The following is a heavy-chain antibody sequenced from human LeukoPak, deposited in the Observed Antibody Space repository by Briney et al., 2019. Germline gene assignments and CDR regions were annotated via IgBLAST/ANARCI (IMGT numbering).Heavy chain of an antibody. CDR1: GFTVNNNY. D-gene: IGHD3-22*01. Sequence: GGSLRLSCAASGFTVNNNYMSWVRQAPGKGLEWVSAISGSGGSTYYADSVKGRFTISRDNSKNTLYLQMNSLRAEDTAVYYCAKDRTTYYYDSSGYNYFDYWGQGTLVTVSS. V-gene: IGHV3-23*01. CDR2: ISGSGGST. J-gene: IGHJ4*02. CDR3: AKDRTTYYYDSSGYNYFDY.